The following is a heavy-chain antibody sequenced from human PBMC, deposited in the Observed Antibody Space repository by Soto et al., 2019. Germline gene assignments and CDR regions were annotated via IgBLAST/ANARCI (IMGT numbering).Heavy chain of an antibody. V-gene: IGHV3-23*01. CDR2: ISGNANDI. Sequence: EVHLLESGGALVQPGGSLRLSCADSGFTFSNHAMNWVRQAPGKGLEWRSAISGNANDIYYADSVKGRFTISRDSSTNTVFLQMNSLRAEDTALYYCAKKRSGSWSMGCFDSWGQGTLVTVSS. CDR3: AKKRSGSWSMGCFDS. J-gene: IGHJ4*02. D-gene: IGHD3-16*01. CDR1: GFTFSNHA.